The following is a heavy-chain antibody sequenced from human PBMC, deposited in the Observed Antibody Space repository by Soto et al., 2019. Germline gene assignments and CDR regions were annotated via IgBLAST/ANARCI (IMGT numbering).Heavy chain of an antibody. J-gene: IGHJ4*02. CDR2: IYHSGST. D-gene: IGHD3-3*01. CDR1: GGSISSGGYC. Sequence: SETLSLTCAVSGGSISSGGYCWRWIRQPPGKGLEWIGYIYHSGSTYYNPSLKSRVTISVDRSKNQFSLKLSSVTAADTAVYYCARAVHNFWSGYFDYWGQGTLVTVSS. V-gene: IGHV4-30-2*01. CDR3: ARAVHNFWSGYFDY.